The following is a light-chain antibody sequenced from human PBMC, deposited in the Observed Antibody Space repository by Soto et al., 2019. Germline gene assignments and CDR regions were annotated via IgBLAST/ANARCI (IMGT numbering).Light chain of an antibody. CDR1: QSVPSY. CDR3: QQRNAWPRNT. Sequence: EIVLTQFTATLSLSPGDRATLSCRASQSVPSYLAWYQQKPGQAPRLLVYDISNRATGIPARFTGSGSGTDFTLTISSLEPEDCAVYYCQQRNAWPRNTFGQGAKLQI. CDR2: DIS. J-gene: IGKJ2*01. V-gene: IGKV3-11*01.